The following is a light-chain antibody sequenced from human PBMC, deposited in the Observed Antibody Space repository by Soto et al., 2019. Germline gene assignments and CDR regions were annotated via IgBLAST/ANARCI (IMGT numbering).Light chain of an antibody. CDR3: QQYDTYSRT. CDR1: QTIGSW. V-gene: IGKV1-5*03. CDR2: KAS. Sequence: DIPMTQSPSTLSASVGDRVTITCRASQTIGSWLAWYQLKPGKAPNLLIYKASSLEGGVPSRFSGSGSGTEFTLTISSLHPDDFATYYCQQYDTYSRTFGQGTKVEIK. J-gene: IGKJ1*01.